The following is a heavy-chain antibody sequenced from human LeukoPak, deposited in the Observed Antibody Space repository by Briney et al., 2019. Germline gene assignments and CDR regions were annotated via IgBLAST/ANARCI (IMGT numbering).Heavy chain of an antibody. J-gene: IGHJ4*02. Sequence: GGSLRLSCTASGYSFGSYWMHWVRQAPGKGLVWVSRISPTGSTTSYADSVKGRFTVSRDNAKNTLYLQVNNLRAEDTAVYYCARGPNSNWSGLDFWGQGTLLTVSS. CDR3: ARGPNSNWSGLDF. D-gene: IGHD6-6*01. V-gene: IGHV3-74*01. CDR1: GYSFGSYW. CDR2: ISPTGSTT.